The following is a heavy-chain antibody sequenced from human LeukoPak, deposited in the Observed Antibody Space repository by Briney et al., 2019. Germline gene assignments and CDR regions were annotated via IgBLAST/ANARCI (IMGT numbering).Heavy chain of an antibody. CDR1: GGTFSSYA. J-gene: IGHJ4*02. D-gene: IGHD1-1*01. CDR3: ASLTNEKNGVYFDY. CDR2: IIPIFGTA. V-gene: IGHV1-69*13. Sequence: ASVKVSCKASGGTFSSYAISWVRQAPGQGLEWMGGIIPIFGTANYAQKFQGRVTITADESTSTAYMELSSLRSEDTAVYYCASLTNEKNGVYFDYWGQGTLVTVSS.